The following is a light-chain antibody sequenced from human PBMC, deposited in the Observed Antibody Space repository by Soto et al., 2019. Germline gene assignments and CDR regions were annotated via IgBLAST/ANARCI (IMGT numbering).Light chain of an antibody. J-gene: IGKJ4*01. V-gene: IGKV1-27*01. Sequence: DIQMTQSPSSLSASVGDRVTITCRATQGIRNYLAWYQQKPGKVPKLLIYAASTLQSGVPSRFSGSGSGTDFTLTINSLQSEDVATYYCQQYHSVPRAFGGGTRVEIK. CDR3: QQYHSVPRA. CDR1: QGIRNY. CDR2: AAS.